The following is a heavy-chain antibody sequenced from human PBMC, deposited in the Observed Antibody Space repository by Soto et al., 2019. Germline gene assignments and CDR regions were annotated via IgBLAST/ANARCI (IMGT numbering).Heavy chain of an antibody. CDR1: GDTFSSYS. CDR2: IVPIFGTT. Sequence: SVKVSCKASGDTFSSYSISWVRQAPGQGLEWMGGIVPIFGTTVYAPRLQGRVTITADGPTSTSYMELSGLRFEDTAIYYCAANSLGGGSQGDVWGQGTTVTVSS. J-gene: IGHJ6*02. CDR3: AANSLGGGSQGDV. D-gene: IGHD3-10*01. V-gene: IGHV1-69*13.